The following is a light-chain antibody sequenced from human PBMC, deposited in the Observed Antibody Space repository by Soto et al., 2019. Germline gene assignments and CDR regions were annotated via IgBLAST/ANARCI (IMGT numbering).Light chain of an antibody. J-gene: IGKJ1*01. V-gene: IGKV3-11*01. CDR2: DAT. CDR1: QSVSSRF. Sequence: EIVLTQSPGTLSLSPGERATLSCRTSQSVSSRFLAWYQQKAGQAPRLLIYDATKRAIGIPARFSGSGSGTDFTLTISSLEPEDFAVYYCQQRSNWPKTFGHGTKVDIK. CDR3: QQRSNWPKT.